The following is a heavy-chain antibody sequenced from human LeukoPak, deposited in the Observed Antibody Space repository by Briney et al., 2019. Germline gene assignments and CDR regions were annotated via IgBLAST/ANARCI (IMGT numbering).Heavy chain of an antibody. D-gene: IGHD3-10*01. CDR3: ARDKSRTYGSADAFDI. Sequence: SETLSLTCTVSGGSISSYYWSWIRQPAGKGVEWIGRIYTSGSTNYNPSLKSRVTMSVDTSKNQFSLKLSSVTAADTAVYYCARDKSRTYGSADAFDIWGQGTMVTVSS. J-gene: IGHJ3*02. V-gene: IGHV4-4*07. CDR1: GGSISSYY. CDR2: IYTSGST.